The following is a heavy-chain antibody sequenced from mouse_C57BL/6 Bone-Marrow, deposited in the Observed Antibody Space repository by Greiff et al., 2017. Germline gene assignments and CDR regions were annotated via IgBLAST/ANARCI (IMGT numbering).Heavy chain of an antibody. J-gene: IGHJ1*03. CDR1: GYTFTGYW. D-gene: IGHD1-1*01. V-gene: IGHV1-9*01. CDR3: ARCCYYGSSYCWYFDV. CDR2: ILPGSGST. Sequence: QVQLQQSGAELMKPGASVKLSCKATGYTFTGYWIEWVKQRPGHGLEWIGEILPGSGSTNYNEKFKGKATFTADTSSNTSYMQLSSLTTEESAIYYCARCCYYGSSYCWYFDVWGTGTTVTVSS.